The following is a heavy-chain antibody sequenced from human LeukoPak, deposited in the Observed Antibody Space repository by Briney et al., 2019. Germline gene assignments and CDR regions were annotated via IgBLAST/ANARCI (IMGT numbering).Heavy chain of an antibody. J-gene: IGHJ4*02. Sequence: PSETLSLTCTVSGGSISSYYWSWIRQPPGKGLEWIGYIYYSGSTNYNPSLKSRVTISVDTSKNQFSLKLGSVTAADTAVYYCASLASLYYYGSGSFDYWGQGTLVTVSS. CDR3: ASLASLYYYGSGSFDY. D-gene: IGHD3-10*01. V-gene: IGHV4-59*01. CDR2: IYYSGST. CDR1: GGSISSYY.